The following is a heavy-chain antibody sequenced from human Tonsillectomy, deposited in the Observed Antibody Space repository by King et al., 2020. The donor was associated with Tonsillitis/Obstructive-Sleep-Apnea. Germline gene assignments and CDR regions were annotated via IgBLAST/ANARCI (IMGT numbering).Heavy chain of an antibody. CDR3: AYHRSYSSSPFDY. Sequence: VQLVESGAEVKKPGESLRISCKGSGYSFTTYWISWVRRMPGKGLEWMGRIDPSDSYTNYSPSFQGHVTISADKSISTAYLQWSSLKASDTAMYYCAYHRSYSSSPFDYWGQGTLVTVSS. CDR2: IDPSDSYT. CDR1: GYSFTTYW. J-gene: IGHJ4*02. D-gene: IGHD6-6*01. V-gene: IGHV5-10-1*01.